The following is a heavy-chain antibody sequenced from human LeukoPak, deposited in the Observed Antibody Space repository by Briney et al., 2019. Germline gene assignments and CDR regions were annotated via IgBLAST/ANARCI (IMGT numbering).Heavy chain of an antibody. J-gene: IGHJ5*02. CDR1: GGSISSSNYY. V-gene: IGHV4-39*01. Sequence: SETLSLTCTVSGGSISSSNYYWGWIRQPPGKGLEWIGSVYYSGSTYYNLSLKSRVTISVDTSKIQFSLKLNSVTAADTAVYYCARHRDCSPSSCYTSWFDPWGQGTLVTVSS. CDR2: VYYSGST. CDR3: ARHRDCSPSSCYTSWFDP. D-gene: IGHD2-2*02.